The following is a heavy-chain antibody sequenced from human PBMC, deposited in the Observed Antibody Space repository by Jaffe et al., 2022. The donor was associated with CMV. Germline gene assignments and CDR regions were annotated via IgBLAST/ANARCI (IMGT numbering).Heavy chain of an antibody. CDR3: ARGYCSSTACSHYYFYYYMDV. V-gene: IGHV1-46*01. J-gene: IGHJ6*03. Sequence: QVQLSQSGAEVVRPGASVKLSCKASGYTFTTSYMHWVRQAPGQGLEWMGIINPTGGSTAFARQFQGRLSMTGDTSTSTVYMELRGLTSKDTAVYYCARGYCSSTACSHYYFYYYMDVWGKGTTVTVSS. CDR2: INPTGGST. D-gene: IGHD2-2*01. CDR1: GYTFTTSY.